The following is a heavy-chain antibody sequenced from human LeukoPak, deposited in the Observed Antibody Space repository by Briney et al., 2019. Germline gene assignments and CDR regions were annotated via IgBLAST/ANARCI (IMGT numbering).Heavy chain of an antibody. J-gene: IGHJ4*02. V-gene: IGHV3-23*01. D-gene: IGHD1-26*01. CDR3: AKAAKWTRGHIDY. CDR2: ISPGGTNT. Sequence: GGSLRLSCAASGYTFSRHSMSWVRQTPEKGLDWVSSISPGGTNTYDADSVKGRFIISRDDSNTTLYLQMNSVRADDTAIYHCAKAAKWTRGHIDYWGQGILVTVSS. CDR1: GYTFSRHS.